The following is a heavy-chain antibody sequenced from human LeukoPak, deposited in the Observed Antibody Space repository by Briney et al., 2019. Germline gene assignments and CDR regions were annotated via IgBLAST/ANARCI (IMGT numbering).Heavy chain of an antibody. CDR3: ARGYSSSWYDY. Sequence: SETLSLTCAVSGGSISSVNCWSWVRRSPGKGLEWIGEIYHSGSTNYNPFLKSRVTISVDKSKNQFSLKLSSVTAADTAVYYCARGYSSSWYDYWGQGTLVTVSS. J-gene: IGHJ4*02. V-gene: IGHV4-4*02. CDR1: GGSISSVNC. CDR2: IYHSGST. D-gene: IGHD6-13*01.